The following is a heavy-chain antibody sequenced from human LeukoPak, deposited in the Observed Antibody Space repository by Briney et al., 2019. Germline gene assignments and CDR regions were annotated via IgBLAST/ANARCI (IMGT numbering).Heavy chain of an antibody. CDR1: GFTFSTYW. D-gene: IGHD6-13*01. CDR3: AREGGIAAAQTDY. Sequence: GGSLRLSCAASGFTFSTYWMSWVRQAPGKGLGWVANIKQDGSEKYYVDSVKGRFTISRDNAKKSLYLQMNSLRAEDTALYYCAREGGIAAAQTDYWGQGTLVTVSS. J-gene: IGHJ4*02. V-gene: IGHV3-7*05. CDR2: IKQDGSEK.